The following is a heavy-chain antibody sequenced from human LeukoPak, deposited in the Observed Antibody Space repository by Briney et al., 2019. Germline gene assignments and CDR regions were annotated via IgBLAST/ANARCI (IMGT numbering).Heavy chain of an antibody. J-gene: IGHJ2*01. CDR3: ARVVADLAAAGYYWYFDL. Sequence: PSETLSLTCTVSGGSISSYYWSWIRQPPGKGLEWIGYIYYSGSTNYNPSLKSRVTISVDTSKNQFSLKLSSVTAADTAVYYCARVVADLAAAGYYWYFDLWGRGTLVTVSS. V-gene: IGHV4-59*08. D-gene: IGHD6-13*01. CDR1: GGSISSYY. CDR2: IYYSGST.